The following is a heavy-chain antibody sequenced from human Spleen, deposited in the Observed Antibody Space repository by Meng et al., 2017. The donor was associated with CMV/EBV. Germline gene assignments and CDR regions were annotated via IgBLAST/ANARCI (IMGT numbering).Heavy chain of an antibody. V-gene: IGHV4-39*01. CDR3: TKRCTSTSCYSHYYGMDV. Sequence: GSLRLSCTVSAGSISSRNFYWGWIRQPPGKGLEWIATIYFSTSTYYNPSLKSRVTISVDTSKNQFSLKLSSVTAADTAVYYCTKRCTSTSCYSHYYGMDVWGQGTTVTVSS. CDR2: IYFSTST. D-gene: IGHD2-2*01. CDR1: AGSISSRNFY. J-gene: IGHJ6*02.